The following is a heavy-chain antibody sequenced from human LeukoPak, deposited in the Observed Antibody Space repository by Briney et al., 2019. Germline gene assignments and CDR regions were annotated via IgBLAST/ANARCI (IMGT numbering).Heavy chain of an antibody. CDR2: IGTTGDT. Sequence: PGGSLRLSCAASGFTFSSYDMHLVRQATGKGLEWVSGIGTTGDTYYPGSVKGRFTISRENAKNSLYLQMNSLSAGDTAVYYCARGLYYYDSRGYYGDTFDIWGQGTMVTVSS. V-gene: IGHV3-13*04. D-gene: IGHD3-22*01. CDR1: GFTFSSYD. J-gene: IGHJ3*02. CDR3: ARGLYYYDSRGYYGDTFDI.